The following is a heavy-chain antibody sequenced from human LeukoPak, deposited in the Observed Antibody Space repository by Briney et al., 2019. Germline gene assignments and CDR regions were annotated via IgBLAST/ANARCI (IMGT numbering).Heavy chain of an antibody. Sequence: PSETLSLTCTVSGGSISSSDYYGAWIRQPPGKELEWIGSIYYSGKTYYHPSLKRRVTISVDTSKNQFSLMLSSVTEAATAVYYWAGHRRGGIGDFDPWGQGTLVTVSS. V-gene: IGHV4-39*01. D-gene: IGHD3-16*01. CDR1: GGSISSSDYY. CDR3: AGHRRGGIGDFDP. CDR2: IYYSGKT. J-gene: IGHJ5*02.